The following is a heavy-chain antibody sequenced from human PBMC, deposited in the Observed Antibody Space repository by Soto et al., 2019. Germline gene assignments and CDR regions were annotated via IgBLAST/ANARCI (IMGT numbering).Heavy chain of an antibody. J-gene: IGHJ6*02. CDR2: IIPIFGTA. D-gene: IGHD6-13*01. V-gene: IGHV1-69*13. Sequence: ASPVNGSRKAAGCAISIYPSGWWRQAPGQGLEWMGGIIPIFGTANYAQKFQGRVTITADESTSTAYMELSSLRSEDTAVYYCARPYSDIAAAGYRYDGMDVWGQGPTVTVYS. CDR3: ARPYSDIAAAGYRYDGMDV. CDR1: GCAISIYP.